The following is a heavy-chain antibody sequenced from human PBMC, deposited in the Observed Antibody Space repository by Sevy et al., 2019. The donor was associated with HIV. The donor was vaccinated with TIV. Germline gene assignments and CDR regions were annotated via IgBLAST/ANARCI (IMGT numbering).Heavy chain of an antibody. CDR3: ARCAAGMYYFAY. Sequence: SQTLSLTCVISGDSVSRNGAAWNWIRQSPSRGLEWLGRSYYRSTWHKDYAISVKSRLTITPDTSKNQFFLQLNSVTPEDTAMYYCARCAAGMYYFAYWGQGTLVTASS. CDR2: SYYRSTWHK. CDR1: GDSVSRNGAA. V-gene: IGHV6-1*01. D-gene: IGHD6-25*01. J-gene: IGHJ4*02.